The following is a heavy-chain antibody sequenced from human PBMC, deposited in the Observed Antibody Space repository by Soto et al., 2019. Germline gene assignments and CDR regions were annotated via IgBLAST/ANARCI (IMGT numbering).Heavy chain of an antibody. J-gene: IGHJ4*02. CDR1: GDTFSIYT. CDR2: VIPIFDIT. Sequence: QVQLVQSGSEVKKPGSSVNVSCKASGDTFSIYTISWVRQSPGQGLEWMGRVIPIFDITSYTQRFQSRVTITAYKSTTTVYMELSSLRSEDTAVYYCARDRDNSNWPNFDFWGQGTLVTVSS. CDR3: ARDRDNSNWPNFDF. V-gene: IGHV1-69*02. D-gene: IGHD6-13*01.